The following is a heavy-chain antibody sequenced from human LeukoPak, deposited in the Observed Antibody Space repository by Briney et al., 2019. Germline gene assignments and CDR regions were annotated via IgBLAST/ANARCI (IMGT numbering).Heavy chain of an antibody. D-gene: IGHD2-21*02. CDR3: ASLVVVTASFDY. CDR1: GFTFSSYW. J-gene: IGHJ4*02. CDR2: IIGSGGST. Sequence: GGSLRLSCAVSGFTFSSYWMSWVRQAPGKGLEWVSAIIGSGGSTYYADSVKGRFTISRDNSKNTLYLQMNSLRAEDTAVYYCASLVVVTASFDYWGQGTLVTVSS. V-gene: IGHV3-23*01.